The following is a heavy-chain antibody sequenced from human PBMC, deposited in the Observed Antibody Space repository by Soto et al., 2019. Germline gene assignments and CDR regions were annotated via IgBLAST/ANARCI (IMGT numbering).Heavy chain of an antibody. V-gene: IGHV3-23*01. CDR2: IITSGVST. CDR3: GRGFRAPDV. Sequence: GGSLRLSCAASGFTFSDYSINWVRQAPWKGLEWVSGIITSGVSTYYVDSVMGRFNISRDNSKNTLYLQMNSLRAEDTAVYYWGRGFRAPDVWAQETLVIAPQ. D-gene: IGHD3-3*01. J-gene: IGHJ4*02. CDR1: GFTFSDYS.